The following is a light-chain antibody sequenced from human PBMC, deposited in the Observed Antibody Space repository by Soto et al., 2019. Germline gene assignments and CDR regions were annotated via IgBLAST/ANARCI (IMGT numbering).Light chain of an antibody. V-gene: IGLV2-14*01. CDR1: SSDVGGYDY. J-gene: IGLJ1*01. CDR3: SSYSLSTAYL. CDR2: EVS. Sequence: QSVLAQPASVSGSPGQSITISCTGTSSDVGGYDYVSWYQIHPGKAPKLMVFEVSNRPSGVSCRFSGSKSGNTASLTISGLQAEDEADYFCSSYSLSTAYLFGTGTKVTVL.